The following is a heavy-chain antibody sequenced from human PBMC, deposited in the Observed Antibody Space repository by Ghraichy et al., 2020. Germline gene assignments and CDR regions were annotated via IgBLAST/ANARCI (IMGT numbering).Heavy chain of an antibody. CDR2: IYTSGST. D-gene: IGHD6-6*01. V-gene: IGHV4-4*07. J-gene: IGHJ4*02. Sequence: SETLSLTCTVSGGSISSYYWSWIRQPAGKGLEWIGRIYTSGSTNYNPSLKSRVTMSVDTSKNQFSLKLSSVTAADTAVYYCARIGPSSSGARGWYYFDYWGQGTLVTVSS. CDR1: GGSISSYY. CDR3: ARIGPSSSGARGWYYFDY.